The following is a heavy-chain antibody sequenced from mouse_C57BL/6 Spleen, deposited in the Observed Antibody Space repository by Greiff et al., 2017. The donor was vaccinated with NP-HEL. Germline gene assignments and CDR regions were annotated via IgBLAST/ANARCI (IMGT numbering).Heavy chain of an antibody. CDR3: TRDIYGSSWTGGFYARDY. D-gene: IGHD1-1*01. J-gene: IGHJ4*01. CDR2: ISSGGDYT. Sequence: EVKLEESGEGLVKPGGSLKLSCAASGFTFSSYAMSWVRQTPEKRLEWVAYISSGGDYTYYADTVKGRFTISRDNARNTLYLQMSSLKSEDTAMYYCTRDIYGSSWTGGFYARDYWGQGTAVTVSS. CDR1: GFTFSSYA. V-gene: IGHV5-9-1*02.